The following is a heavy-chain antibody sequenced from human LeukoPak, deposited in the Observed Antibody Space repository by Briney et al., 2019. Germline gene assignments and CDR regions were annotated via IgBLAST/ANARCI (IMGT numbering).Heavy chain of an antibody. CDR3: ARVLGTMVRGVSGDFDY. J-gene: IGHJ4*02. D-gene: IGHD3-10*01. CDR2: INWNGGST. V-gene: IGHV3-20*04. Sequence: PGGSLRLSCAASGFTFDDYGMSWVRQAPGKGLEWVSGINWNGGSTGYADSVKGRFTISRDNAKNSLYLQMNSLRAEDTAVYYCARVLGTMVRGVSGDFDYWGQGTLVTVSS. CDR1: GFTFDDYG.